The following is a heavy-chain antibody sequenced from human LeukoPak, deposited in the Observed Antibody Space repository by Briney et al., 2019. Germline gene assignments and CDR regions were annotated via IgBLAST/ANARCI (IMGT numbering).Heavy chain of an antibody. CDR2: IYISGST. CDR1: GGTISSYY. J-gene: IGHJ4*02. D-gene: IGHD6-19*01. CDR3: ARTWQWLPFDY. V-gene: IGHV4-4*07. Sequence: SETLSLTCTVSGGTISSYYCGWIRQPAGKGLEWIGRIYISGSTNYNPSLKSRVTMSVDTAKNQFSLKLSSVTAADTAVYYCARTWQWLPFDYWGQGTLVTVSS.